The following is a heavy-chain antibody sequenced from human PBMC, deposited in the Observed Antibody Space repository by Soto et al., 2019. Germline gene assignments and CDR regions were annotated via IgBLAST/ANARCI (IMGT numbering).Heavy chain of an antibody. CDR2: ISTFNGET. CDR3: ARDVGYCSSSTCLIDH. CDR1: GYTFNTYG. Sequence: ASVKVSCKASGYTFNTYGISWVRQAPGQGLEWMGWISTFNGETRYAQKFQARVTVTTDTSTTTGYMELRSLRSDDTAVYYCARDVGYCSSSTCLIDHWCQGTLVTVSS. D-gene: IGHD2-2*01. V-gene: IGHV1-18*01. J-gene: IGHJ4*02.